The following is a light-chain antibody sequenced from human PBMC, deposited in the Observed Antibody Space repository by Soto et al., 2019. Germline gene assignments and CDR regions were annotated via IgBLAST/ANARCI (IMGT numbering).Light chain of an antibody. CDR1: TSNIGSKY. CDR3: AAWDGGLSGWV. Sequence: QSVLTQPPSASGPPGQRVAIPCSGSTSNIGSKYVYWYQQLPGTAPKLLIYRNNQRPSGVPDRSSGSKSGTSASLAISGRRSEDEADYYCAAWDGGLSGWVFGGGTKLTVL. V-gene: IGLV1-47*01. CDR2: RNN. J-gene: IGLJ3*02.